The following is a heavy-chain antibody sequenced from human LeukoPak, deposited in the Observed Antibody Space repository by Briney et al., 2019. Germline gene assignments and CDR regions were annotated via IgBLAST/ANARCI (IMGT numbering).Heavy chain of an antibody. Sequence: GGSLRLSCTASGFTFGDYAMSWVRQAPGKGLEWVGFIRSKAYGGTTEYAASVKGRFTISRDDSKSIAYLQINSLKTEDTAVYYCTSLYYDSSGYYHAPPRSYWYFDLWGRGTLVTVSS. CDR2: IRSKAYGGTT. J-gene: IGHJ2*01. D-gene: IGHD3-22*01. CDR1: GFTFGDYA. CDR3: TSLYYDSSGYYHAPPRSYWYFDL. V-gene: IGHV3-49*04.